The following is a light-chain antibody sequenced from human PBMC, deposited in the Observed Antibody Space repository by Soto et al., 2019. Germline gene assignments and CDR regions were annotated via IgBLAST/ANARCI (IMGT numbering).Light chain of an antibody. V-gene: IGLV2-8*01. Sequence: QSALIQPPSASGSPGQSVTISCTGTSSDVGGYNYVSWYQQRPGKAPQLMIYEVSKRPSGVPDRFSGSKSGNTAALTVSGLQDADEADYYCSSYAGSNNLVFGGGTKLTVL. CDR3: SSYAGSNNLV. CDR2: EVS. CDR1: SSDVGGYNY. J-gene: IGLJ2*01.